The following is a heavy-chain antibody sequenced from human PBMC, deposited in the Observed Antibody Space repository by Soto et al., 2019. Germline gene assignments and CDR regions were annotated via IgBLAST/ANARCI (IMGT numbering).Heavy chain of an antibody. Sequence: EVQLVESGGGLVQPGGSLRLSCAASGFTVSSNYMSWVRQAPGKGLEWVSVMYSDGRTDYADSVKGRFTSSRHNSRNTLYLQMNSLRAEDTAVYYCTRDDSIAAAANWGQGTLVTVSS. D-gene: IGHD6-13*01. J-gene: IGHJ4*02. CDR2: MYSDGRT. V-gene: IGHV3-53*04. CDR1: GFTVSSNY. CDR3: TRDDSIAAAAN.